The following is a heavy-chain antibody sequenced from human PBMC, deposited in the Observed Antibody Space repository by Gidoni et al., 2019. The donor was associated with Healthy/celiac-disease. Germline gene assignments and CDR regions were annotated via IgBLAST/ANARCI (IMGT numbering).Heavy chain of an antibody. D-gene: IGHD6-13*01. V-gene: IGHV3-66*01. CDR2: IYSGGST. CDR1: GFTVSRNY. J-gene: IGHJ6*02. Sequence: EVQLVESGGGLVQPGGSLRLSCAASGFTVSRNYMSWVRQAPGKGLEWVSVIYSGGSTYYADSVKGRFTISRDNSKNTLYLQMNSLRAEDTAVYYCARDGREQQLVDYYYGMDVWGQGTTVTVSS. CDR3: ARDGREQQLVDYYYGMDV.